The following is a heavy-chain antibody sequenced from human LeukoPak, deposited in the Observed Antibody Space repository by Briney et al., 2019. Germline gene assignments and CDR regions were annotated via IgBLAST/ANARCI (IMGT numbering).Heavy chain of an antibody. CDR1: GGSISNYY. Sequence: SETLSLTCSVAGGSISNYYWSWIRQPPGKGLEWIGHIYYSGSTNYNPSLKSRVTISGDTSKNQFPLRLYSVTVADTAVYYCARHFAYSSSSYFDYWGQGSLVTVSS. CDR2: IYYSGST. J-gene: IGHJ4*02. CDR3: ARHFAYSSSSYFDY. V-gene: IGHV4-59*08. D-gene: IGHD6-6*01.